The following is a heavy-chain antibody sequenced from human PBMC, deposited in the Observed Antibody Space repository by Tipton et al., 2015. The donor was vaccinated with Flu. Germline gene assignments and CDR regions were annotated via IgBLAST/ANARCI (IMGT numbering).Heavy chain of an antibody. D-gene: IGHD1-1*01. CDR1: GGSPTNYY. CDR3: ARHTYAQLGPPYFDF. Sequence: TLSLTCSVSGGSPTNYYWSWIRQTPQKGLEWIGYVHYTGKTKFNPSLKSRFVMSVDTSKNQLYLRLTSLTASDTAVYYCARHTYAQLGPPYFDFWGQGTLVPVSS. J-gene: IGHJ4*02. V-gene: IGHV4-59*08. CDR2: VHYTGKT.